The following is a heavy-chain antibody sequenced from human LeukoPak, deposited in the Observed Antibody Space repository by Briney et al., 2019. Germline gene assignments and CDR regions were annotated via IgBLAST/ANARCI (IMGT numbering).Heavy chain of an antibody. CDR1: GFTFSDYY. CDR3: ARLSDYYYYMNV. D-gene: IGHD3-3*02. Sequence: GGSLRLSCAASGFTFSDYYMSWIRQAPGKGLEWVSYISSSGITRYYADSVKGRFTISRDNTKNSLYLQMNSLRAEDTAVYYCARLSDYYYYMNVWGKGTTVTVPS. J-gene: IGHJ6*03. V-gene: IGHV3-11*01. CDR2: ISSSGITR.